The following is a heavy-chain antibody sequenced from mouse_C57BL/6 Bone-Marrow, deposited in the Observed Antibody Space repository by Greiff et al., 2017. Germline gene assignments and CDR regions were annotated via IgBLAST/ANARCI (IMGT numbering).Heavy chain of an antibody. CDR3: ALEYGYHGYVAV. J-gene: IGHJ1*03. CDR1: GFTFSDYG. D-gene: IGHD2-10*02. Sequence: EVQVVESGGGLVKPGGSLKLSCAASGFTFSDYGMHWVRQAPEKGLEWVAYISSGSSTIYYADTVKGRFTIARCNAKYTLFLRRTSLMSEDTAMYYCALEYGYHGYVAVWGTGTTVTVSS. V-gene: IGHV5-17*01. CDR2: ISSGSSTI.